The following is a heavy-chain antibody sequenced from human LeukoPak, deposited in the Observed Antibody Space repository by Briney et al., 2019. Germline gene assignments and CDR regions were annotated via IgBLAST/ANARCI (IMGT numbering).Heavy chain of an antibody. CDR2: IYYSGST. CDR3: ARRNDFWSGYSFDY. CDR1: GGSISSYY. Sequence: SETLSLTCTVSGGSISSYYWSWIRQPPGKGLEWIGYIYYSGSTNYNPSLKSRVTISVDTSKNQFSLKLSSVTAADMAVYYCARRNDFWSGYSFDYWGQGTLVTVSS. D-gene: IGHD3-3*01. J-gene: IGHJ4*02. V-gene: IGHV4-59*01.